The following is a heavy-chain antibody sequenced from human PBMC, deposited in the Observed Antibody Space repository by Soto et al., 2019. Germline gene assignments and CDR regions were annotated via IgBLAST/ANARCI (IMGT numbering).Heavy chain of an antibody. D-gene: IGHD3-3*01. J-gene: IGHJ4*02. CDR2: IYYSGST. CDR3: ASMYYDFWSGYPRLDY. V-gene: IGHV4-59*01. CDR1: GGSISSYY. Sequence: TSETLSLTCTVSGGSISSYYWSWIRQPPGKGLEWIGYIYYSGSTNYNPSLKSRVTISVDTSKNQFSLKLSSVTAADTAVYYCASMYYDFWSGYPRLDYWGQGTLVTVSA.